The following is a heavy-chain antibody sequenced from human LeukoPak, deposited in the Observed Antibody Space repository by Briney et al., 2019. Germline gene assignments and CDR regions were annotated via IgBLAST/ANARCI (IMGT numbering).Heavy chain of an antibody. CDR3: ARWGYCSSTSCYTVKDAFDI. V-gene: IGHV1-69*05. Sequence: ASVKVSCKASGGTFSSYAISWVRQAPGQGLEWMGGIIPIFGTANYAQKFQGRVTITTDESTSTAYMELSSLRSEDTAVYYCARWGYCSSTSCYTVKDAFDIWGQGTMVTVSS. J-gene: IGHJ3*02. CDR1: GGTFSSYA. D-gene: IGHD2-2*02. CDR2: IIPIFGTA.